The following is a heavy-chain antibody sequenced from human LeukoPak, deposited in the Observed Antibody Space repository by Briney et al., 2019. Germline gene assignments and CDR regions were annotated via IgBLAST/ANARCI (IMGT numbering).Heavy chain of an antibody. J-gene: IGHJ5*02. CDR2: IKQDGSEK. V-gene: IGHV3-7*01. D-gene: IGHD3-22*01. CDR1: GFTFSDYW. CDR3: ARDLYYFDSSGYYASDL. Sequence: GGSLRLSCAASGFTFSDYWMSWVRQAPGKGLEWVANIKQDGSEKHYVDSLRGRFTISRDNAKNSLDLQMNSLRAEDTAVYFCARDLYYFDSSGYYASDLWGQGTLVTVSS.